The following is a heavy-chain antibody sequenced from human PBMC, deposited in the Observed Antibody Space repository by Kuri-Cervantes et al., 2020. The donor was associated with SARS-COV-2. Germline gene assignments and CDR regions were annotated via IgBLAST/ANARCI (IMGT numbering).Heavy chain of an antibody. V-gene: IGHV1-69*04. Sequence: SVKVSCKASGGTFSSYAISWVRQAPGQGLEWMGRIIPILGTANYAQKFQGRVTITADKSTSTAYMELSSLRAEDTAVYYCAKGIAVATGYFDYWGQGTLVTVSS. D-gene: IGHD6-19*01. J-gene: IGHJ4*02. CDR3: AKGIAVATGYFDY. CDR2: IIPILGTA. CDR1: GGTFSSYA.